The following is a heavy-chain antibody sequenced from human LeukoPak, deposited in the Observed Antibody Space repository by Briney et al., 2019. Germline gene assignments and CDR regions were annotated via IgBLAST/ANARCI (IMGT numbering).Heavy chain of an antibody. CDR3: ARQRRGVTMVRGVIDY. Sequence: SEALSLTCAVYDVSFSGYYWSWIRQPPGKGVEWIGEINHSGSTNYNPSLKSRVTISVDTSKNQFSLKLSSVTAADTAVYYCARQRRGVTMVRGVIDYWGQGTLVTVSS. J-gene: IGHJ4*02. D-gene: IGHD3-10*01. V-gene: IGHV4-34*01. CDR2: INHSGST. CDR1: DVSFSGYY.